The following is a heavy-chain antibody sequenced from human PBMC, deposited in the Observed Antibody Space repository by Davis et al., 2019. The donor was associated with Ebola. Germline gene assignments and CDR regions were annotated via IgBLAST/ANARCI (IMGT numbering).Heavy chain of an antibody. CDR1: GFTFSSYW. V-gene: IGHV3-7*01. Sequence: PGGSLRLSCAASGFTFSSYWMSWVRQAPGKGLEWVANIKQDGSNKYYADSVKGRFTISRDNSKNSLYLQMNSLRDEDTAVYYCARQNIVVVTAIPYYYYGMDVWGQGTTVTVPS. D-gene: IGHD2-21*02. J-gene: IGHJ6*02. CDR2: IKQDGSNK. CDR3: ARQNIVVVTAIPYYYYGMDV.